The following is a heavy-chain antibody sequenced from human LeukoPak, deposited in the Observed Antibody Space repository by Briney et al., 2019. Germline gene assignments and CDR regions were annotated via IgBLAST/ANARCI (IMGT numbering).Heavy chain of an antibody. CDR1: GGSFSGYY. CDR3: ASDPFSSAWEFDY. J-gene: IGHJ4*02. CDR2: INHSGST. Sequence: ASETLSLTCAVYGGSFSGYYWTWIRQPPGKGLEWIGEINHSGSTYYNPSLRSRVTISIDTSKNQFSLKLTSVTAADTAVYHCASDPFSSAWEFDYWGQGTLVTVSS. V-gene: IGHV4-34*01. D-gene: IGHD6-19*01.